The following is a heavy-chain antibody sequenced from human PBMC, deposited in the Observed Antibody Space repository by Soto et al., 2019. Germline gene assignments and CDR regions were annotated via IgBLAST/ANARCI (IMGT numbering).Heavy chain of an antibody. V-gene: IGHV3-30-3*01. CDR2: ISYDGSNK. J-gene: IGHJ4*02. CDR1: GFTFNSYT. CDR3: VGAAMWTGKGLEY. Sequence: QVQLVESGGGVVQPGRSLRLSCAASGFTFNSYTLHWVRQAPGRGLQWVAVISYDGSNKYYADSVKGRFTISRDNFNSTLYLQMNSLRADDTGVYYCVGAAMWTGKGLEYWGQGALVTVSS. D-gene: IGHD2-2*01.